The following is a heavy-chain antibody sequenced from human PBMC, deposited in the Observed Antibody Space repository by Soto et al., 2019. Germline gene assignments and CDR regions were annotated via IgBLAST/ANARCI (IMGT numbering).Heavy chain of an antibody. Sequence: TLSLTCTVSEGSIRSDYYHWTCIRQSPGKGLEWIGYIHHSGSILYNPSLKSRVTISVDTSKNQFSLHLSSVTAADTAVYFCAREDDGGASLDVWGQGTTVTLSS. CDR1: EGSIRSDYYH. D-gene: IGHD1-1*01. CDR2: IHHSGSI. CDR3: AREDDGGASLDV. V-gene: IGHV4-30-4*08. J-gene: IGHJ6*02.